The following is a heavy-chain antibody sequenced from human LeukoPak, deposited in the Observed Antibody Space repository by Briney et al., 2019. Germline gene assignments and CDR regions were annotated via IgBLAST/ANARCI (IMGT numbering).Heavy chain of an antibody. Sequence: SETLSLTCAVSGGSISSGGYSWSWIRQPPGKGLEWIGYIYHSGSTYYNPSLKSRVTISVDRSKNQFSLKLSSVTAADTAVYYCARGGFADPFDYWGQGTLATVSS. D-gene: IGHD1-26*01. CDR1: GGSISSGGYS. J-gene: IGHJ4*02. V-gene: IGHV4-30-2*01. CDR2: IYHSGST. CDR3: ARGGFADPFDY.